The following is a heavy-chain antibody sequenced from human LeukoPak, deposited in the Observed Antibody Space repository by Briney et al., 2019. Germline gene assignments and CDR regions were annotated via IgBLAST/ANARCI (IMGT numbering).Heavy chain of an antibody. D-gene: IGHD3-10*01. Sequence: GGSLRLSCTASGFTFGDYAMSWVRQAPGKGLEWVSSISSSSSYIYYADSVKGRFTISRVNAKNSLYLQMNSLRAEDTAVYYCARVYYYGSGNYYYYYYMDVWGKGTTVTVSS. CDR2: ISSSSSYI. J-gene: IGHJ6*03. CDR3: ARVYYYGSGNYYYYYYMDV. CDR1: GFTFGDYA. V-gene: IGHV3-21*01.